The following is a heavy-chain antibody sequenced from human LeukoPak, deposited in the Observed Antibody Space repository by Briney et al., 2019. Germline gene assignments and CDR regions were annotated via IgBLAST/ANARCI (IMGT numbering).Heavy chain of an antibody. V-gene: IGHV3-30*18. CDR3: AKSINPRFLEWLWFDP. D-gene: IGHD3-3*01. CDR2: ISYDGSNK. CDR1: GFTFSSYW. J-gene: IGHJ5*02. Sequence: GGSLRLSCAASGFTFSSYWMSWVRQAPGKGLEWVAVISYDGSNKYYADSVKGRFTISRDNSKNTLYLQMNSLRAEDTAVYYCAKSINPRFLEWLWFDPWGQGTLVTVSS.